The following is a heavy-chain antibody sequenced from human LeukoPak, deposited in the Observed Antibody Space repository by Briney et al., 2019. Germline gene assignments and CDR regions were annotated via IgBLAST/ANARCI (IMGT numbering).Heavy chain of an antibody. D-gene: IGHD1-26*01. CDR2: INPNSGGT. Sequence: ASVKVSCKASGYTFTGYYMHWVRQAPGQGLEWMGRINPNSGGTNYAQKFQGRVTMTRDTSISTAYMELSRLRSDDSAVYYCARGGARNTKLDYWGQGTLVTVSS. J-gene: IGHJ4*02. CDR1: GYTFTGYY. CDR3: ARGGARNTKLDY. V-gene: IGHV1-2*06.